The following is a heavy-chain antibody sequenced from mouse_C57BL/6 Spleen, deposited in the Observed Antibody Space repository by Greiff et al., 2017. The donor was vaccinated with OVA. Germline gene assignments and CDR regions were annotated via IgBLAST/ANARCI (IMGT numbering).Heavy chain of an antibody. CDR2: IDPETGGT. J-gene: IGHJ2*01. CDR1: GYTFTDYE. CDR3: TSSYYGSSYFDY. V-gene: IGHV1-15*01. Sequence: VKLMESGAELVRPGASVTLSCKASGYTFTDYEMHWVKQTPVHGLEWIGAIDPETGGTAYNQKFKGKAILTADKSSSTAYMELRSLTSEDSAVYYCTSSYYGSSYFDYWGQGTTLTVSS. D-gene: IGHD1-1*01.